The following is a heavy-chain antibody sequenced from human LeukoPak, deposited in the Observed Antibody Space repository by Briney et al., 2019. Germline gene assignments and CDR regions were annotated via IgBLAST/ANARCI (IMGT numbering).Heavy chain of an antibody. J-gene: IGHJ5*02. V-gene: IGHV3-53*01. Sequence: GGSLRLSCAASGFTVSSNYMSWVRQAPGKGLERVSVIYSGGSTYYADSVKGRFTISRDNSKNTLYLQMNSLRAEDTAVYYCARGTGYSSPDWFDPWGQGTLVTVSS. CDR1: GFTVSSNY. CDR2: IYSGGST. D-gene: IGHD6-13*01. CDR3: ARGTGYSSPDWFDP.